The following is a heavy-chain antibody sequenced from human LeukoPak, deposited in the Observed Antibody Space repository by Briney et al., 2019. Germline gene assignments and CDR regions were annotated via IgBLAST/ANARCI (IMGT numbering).Heavy chain of an antibody. D-gene: IGHD6-19*01. Sequence: GGSLRLSCATSGFTFSSYSMNWVRQAPGKGLEWVSSISSSSSYIYYADSVKGRFTISRDNAKNSLYLQMNSLRAEDTAVYYCARGAYSSGRHDYYGMDVWGQGTTVTVSS. CDR3: ARGAYSSGRHDYYGMDV. V-gene: IGHV3-21*01. CDR1: GFTFSSYS. CDR2: ISSSSSYI. J-gene: IGHJ6*02.